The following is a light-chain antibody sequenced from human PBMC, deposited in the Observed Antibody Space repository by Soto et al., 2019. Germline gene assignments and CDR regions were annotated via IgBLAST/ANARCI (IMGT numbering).Light chain of an antibody. V-gene: IGKV1-5*01. CDR1: QTISTW. CDR3: QHYNSYSEA. CDR2: DAS. Sequence: DIQMTQSPPTLSASVGDRVTIPCRASQTISTWLAWYQKKPCKDPKILIYDASSLESVVPSRFRGSGSGTEFILTISRLQPEDFATYDCQHYNSYSEAFGQGTKVDIK. J-gene: IGKJ1*01.